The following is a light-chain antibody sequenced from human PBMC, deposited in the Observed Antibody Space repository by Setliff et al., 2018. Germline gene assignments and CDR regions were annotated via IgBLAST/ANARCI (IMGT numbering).Light chain of an antibody. V-gene: IGLV2-8*01. CDR2: EVS. Sequence: SALTQPPSASGSPGQSVTISCTGTSSDVGGYNYVSWYQQHPGKAPKLMIYEVSKRPSGVPDRFSGSKSGNTASPTVSGLQAEDEADYYCSSYAGSNNYVFGTGTKVTVL. J-gene: IGLJ1*01. CDR3: SSYAGSNNYV. CDR1: SSDVGGYNY.